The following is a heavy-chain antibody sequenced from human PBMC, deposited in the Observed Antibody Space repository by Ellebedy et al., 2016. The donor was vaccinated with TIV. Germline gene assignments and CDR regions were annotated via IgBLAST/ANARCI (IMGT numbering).Heavy chain of an antibody. V-gene: IGHV1-18*01. D-gene: IGHD1-20*01. J-gene: IGHJ5*02. Sequence: AASVKVSCKASGYTFTSYGISWVRQAPGQGLEWMGWISAYNGNTNYAQKLQGRVTMTTDTSTSTVYMELSSLRSEDTAVYYCARGHNWNDDGGNWFDPWGQGTLVTVSS. CDR3: ARGHNWNDDGGNWFDP. CDR1: GYTFTSYG. CDR2: ISAYNGNT.